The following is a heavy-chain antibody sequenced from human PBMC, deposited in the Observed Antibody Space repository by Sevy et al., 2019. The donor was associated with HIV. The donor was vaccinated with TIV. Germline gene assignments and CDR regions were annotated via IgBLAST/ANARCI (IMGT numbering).Heavy chain of an antibody. D-gene: IGHD2-2*01. CDR3: AKSEWGNIGFCTRSSCYPFDY. CDR2: ISGSHGTP. J-gene: IGHJ4*02. CDR1: GFTFTSYA. V-gene: IGHV3-23*01. Sequence: GGSLRLSCAASGFTFTSYAMSWVRQAPGKGLEWVSSISGSHGTPYYADSVKGRFTISRENYKNTLYLKMSSQRAEDTPLYYCAKSEWGNIGFCTRSSCYPFDYWGQGTLVTVSS.